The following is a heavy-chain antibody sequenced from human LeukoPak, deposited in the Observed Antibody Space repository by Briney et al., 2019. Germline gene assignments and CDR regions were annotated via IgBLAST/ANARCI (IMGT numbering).Heavy chain of an antibody. V-gene: IGHV4-39*01. CDR2: IYYSGST. Sequence: SETLSLTCTVSGGSISSSSYYWGWIRQPPGKGLEWIGSIYYSGSTYYNPSLKGRVTISVDTPKNQFSLKLSSVTAADTAVYYCARRIAARREFDYWGQGTLVTVSS. CDR1: GGSISSSSYY. D-gene: IGHD6-6*01. CDR3: ARRIAARREFDY. J-gene: IGHJ4*02.